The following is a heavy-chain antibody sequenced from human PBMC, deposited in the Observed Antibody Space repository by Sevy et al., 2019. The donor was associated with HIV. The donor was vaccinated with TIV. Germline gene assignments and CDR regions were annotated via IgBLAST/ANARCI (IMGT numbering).Heavy chain of an antibody. J-gene: IGHJ4*02. V-gene: IGHV3-30-3*01. CDR3: ARLQSCGGDCYYFDS. CDR1: GFTFRRYD. Sequence: GGSLRLSCAASGFTFRRYDMHWVRQAPGRGLEWVAVVASHGNYKSFADFVRGRFTISRANARISLDLQMTSLRTEDTAVYYCARLQSCGGDCYYFDSWGQGALVTVSS. CDR2: VASHGNYK. D-gene: IGHD2-21*02.